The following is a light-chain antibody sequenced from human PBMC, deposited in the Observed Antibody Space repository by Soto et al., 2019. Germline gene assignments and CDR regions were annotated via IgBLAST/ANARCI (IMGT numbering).Light chain of an antibody. V-gene: IGLV1-44*01. CDR1: TSNIGSNS. J-gene: IGLJ3*02. Sequence: QSALTQPPSASGTPGQRVTISCSGSTSNIGSNSVNWYQQLPGTAPKLLLYSSDRRPSGVPDRFSGSKSGTSASLAINGLQPEDEADYYCAAWDDSLNGWVFGGGTKLTVL. CDR3: AAWDDSLNGWV. CDR2: SSD.